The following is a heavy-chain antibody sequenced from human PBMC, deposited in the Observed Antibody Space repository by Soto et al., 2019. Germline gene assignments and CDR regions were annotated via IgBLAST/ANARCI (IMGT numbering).Heavy chain of an antibody. CDR1: GYTFTSYG. CDR2: ISAYNGNT. CDR3: ARELVEVGIAVAGTPPGDY. Sequence: QVQVVQSGAEVKKPGASVKVSWKASGYTFTSYGISWVRQAPGQGLEWMGRISAYNGNTNYAQKLQGRVTMTTDTSTSTAYMELRSLRSDDTAVYYCARELVEVGIAVAGTPPGDYWGQGTLVTVSS. J-gene: IGHJ4*02. V-gene: IGHV1-18*01. D-gene: IGHD6-19*01.